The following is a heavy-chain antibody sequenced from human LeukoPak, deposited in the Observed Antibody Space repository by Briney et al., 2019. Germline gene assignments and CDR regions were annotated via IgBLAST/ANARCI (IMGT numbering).Heavy chain of an antibody. D-gene: IGHD1-1*01. V-gene: IGHV3-20*04. CDR1: GFTFDDYG. CDR3: AKDLTNWNDGTYFDY. J-gene: IGHJ4*02. Sequence: GGSLRLSCAASGFTFDDYGMSWVRQAPGKGLEWVSGIKWNGGSTGYADSVKGRFTISRDNSKNTLYLQMNSLRAEDTAMYFCAKDLTNWNDGTYFDYWGQGTLVTVSS. CDR2: IKWNGGST.